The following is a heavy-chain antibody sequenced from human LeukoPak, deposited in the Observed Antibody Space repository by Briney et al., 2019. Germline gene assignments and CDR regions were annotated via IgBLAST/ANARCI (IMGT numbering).Heavy chain of an antibody. V-gene: IGHV1-58*01. D-gene: IGHD2-15*01. J-gene: IGHJ4*02. Sequence: GTSVKVSCKASGFTFTSSAVQWVRQARGQRLEWIGWIVVGSGNTNYAQKFQERVTITRDMSTSTAYMELSSLRSEDTAVYYCVKQLGYCSDGSCYFPYWGQGTLVTVSS. CDR1: GFTFTSSA. CDR3: VKQLGYCSDGSCYFPY. CDR2: IVVGSGNT.